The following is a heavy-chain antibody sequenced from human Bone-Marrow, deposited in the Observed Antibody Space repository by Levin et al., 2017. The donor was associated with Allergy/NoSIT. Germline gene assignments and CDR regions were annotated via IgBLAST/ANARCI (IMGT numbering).Heavy chain of an antibody. CDR2: LYWDDNK. CDR1: GFSLSTNGKA. D-gene: IGHD3-10*01. Sequence: SGPTLVKPTQTLTLTCTFSGFSLSTNGKAVGWIRQSPGRAPEWLGLLYWDDNKRYSPSMKSRLSITSSRNQVSLTMTNMDPVDTATYYCAHRRDGSGLTFPASYFDFWGQGLLVVVSS. J-gene: IGHJ4*02. V-gene: IGHV2-5*02. CDR3: AHRRDGSGLTFPASYFDF.